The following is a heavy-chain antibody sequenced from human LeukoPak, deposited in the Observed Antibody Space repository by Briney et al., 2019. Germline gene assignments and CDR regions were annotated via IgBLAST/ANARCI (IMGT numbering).Heavy chain of an antibody. D-gene: IGHD3-22*01. CDR2: XXXILGIA. V-gene: IGHV1-69*10. Sequence: ASVKVSCKASGGTFSSYXIXXVRQAPGQGLEXXXXXXXILGIANYAQKFQGRVTITADKSTSTAYMELSSLRSEDTAVYYCASAYYDSSGYYPLDFDYWGQGTLVTVSS. J-gene: IGHJ4*02. CDR3: ASAYYDSSGYYPLDFDY. CDR1: GGTFSSYX.